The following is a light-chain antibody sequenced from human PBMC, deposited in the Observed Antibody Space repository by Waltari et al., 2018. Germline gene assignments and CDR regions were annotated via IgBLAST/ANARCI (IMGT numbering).Light chain of an antibody. Sequence: QSALTQPRSVPGSPGQSVTISCSGTSSDIGAYNYVSWYQHHPGKAPKLIIHDVTERPSGVPDRFSGSKSGNTASLTISGLQADDEADYYCCSSAGTYTGVFGGGTKLTVL. CDR2: DVT. V-gene: IGLV2-11*01. CDR3: CSSAGTYTGV. CDR1: SSDIGAYNY. J-gene: IGLJ2*01.